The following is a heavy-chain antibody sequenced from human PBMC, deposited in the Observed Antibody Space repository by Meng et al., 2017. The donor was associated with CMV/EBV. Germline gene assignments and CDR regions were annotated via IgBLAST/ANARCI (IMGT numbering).Heavy chain of an antibody. CDR2: IIPILGIA. D-gene: IGHD2-2*01. CDR1: GGTFSSYA. J-gene: IGHJ5*02. V-gene: IGHV1-69*10. Sequence: SVKVSCKASGGTFSSYAISWVRQATGQGLEWMGGIIPILGIANYAQKFQGRVTITADKSTGTAYMELSSLRSEDTAVYYCARFQLPGPHNWFDPWGQGTLVTVSS. CDR3: ARFQLPGPHNWFDP.